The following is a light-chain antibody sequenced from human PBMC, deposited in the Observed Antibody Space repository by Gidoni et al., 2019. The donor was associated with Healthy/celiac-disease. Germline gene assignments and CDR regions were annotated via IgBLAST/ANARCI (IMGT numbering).Light chain of an antibody. CDR1: QGISSY. Sequence: DIQLTQSPSFLSASVGDRVTITCRASQGISSYLAWYQQKPGKAPKLLIYAASTLQSGVPSRCSGSRSGTEVTITISSLQPEDFATYYCQQLNSYPPYTFGQGTKLEIK. CDR2: AAS. J-gene: IGKJ2*01. V-gene: IGKV1-9*01. CDR3: QQLNSYPPYT.